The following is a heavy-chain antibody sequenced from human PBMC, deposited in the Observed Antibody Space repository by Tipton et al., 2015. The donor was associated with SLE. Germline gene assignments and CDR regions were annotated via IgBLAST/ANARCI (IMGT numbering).Heavy chain of an antibody. CDR3: ARGEYRYDTTGYHLLGHFDF. CDR2: VYYTGNT. J-gene: IGHJ4*02. CDR1: GDSISSSSYY. Sequence: LRLSCIVSGDSISSSSYYWGWIRQPPGKGLEWVGTVYYTGNTFYNPSLKSRVTISVDTSKNQFSLKLSSVTAADTAVYYCARGEYRYDTTGYHLLGHFDFWGQGTLVTVSS. D-gene: IGHD3-22*01. V-gene: IGHV4-39*07.